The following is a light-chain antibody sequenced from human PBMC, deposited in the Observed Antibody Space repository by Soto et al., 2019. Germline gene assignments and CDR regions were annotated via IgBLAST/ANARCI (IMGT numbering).Light chain of an antibody. J-gene: IGKJ1*01. V-gene: IGKV1-6*01. CDR3: LQNYNYPWT. CDR2: AAP. CDR1: QDIRND. Sequence: AIQMTQFPSSLSASVRDRVTVTCRASQDIRNDLGWYQQKPGKAPKLLIYAAPSLQSGVPSRFSGSGSGTQFTLTISSLQPEDVATYYCLQNYNYPWTFGQGTKVDIK.